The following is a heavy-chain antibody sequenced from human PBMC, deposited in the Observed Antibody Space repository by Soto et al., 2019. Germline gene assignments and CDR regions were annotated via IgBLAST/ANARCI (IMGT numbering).Heavy chain of an antibody. CDR2: INHSGST. D-gene: IGHD6-19*01. Sequence: SETLSLTCAVYGGSFSGYYWSWIRQPPGKGLEWIGEINHSGSTNYNPSLKSRVTISVDTSKNQFSLKLSSVTAADTAVYYCARGHGAVAGPYYYYSYGMDVWGQGTTVTVSS. CDR1: GGSFSGYY. CDR3: ARGHGAVAGPYYYYSYGMDV. V-gene: IGHV4-34*01. J-gene: IGHJ6*02.